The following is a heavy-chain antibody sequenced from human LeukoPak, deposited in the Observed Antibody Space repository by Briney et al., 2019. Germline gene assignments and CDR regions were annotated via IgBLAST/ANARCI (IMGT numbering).Heavy chain of an antibody. CDR2: ISYDGSNK. J-gene: IGHJ5*02. D-gene: IGHD4-17*01. V-gene: IGHV3-30*18. CDR1: GFTFSSYG. CDR3: AKDLGDYGDNWFDP. Sequence: GGSLRLSCAASGFTFSSYGMHWVRQAPGKGLEWVAVISYDGSNKYYADSVKGRFTISRDNSKNTLYLQMNSLRAEDTAVYYCAKDLGDYGDNWFDPWGQGTLVTVSS.